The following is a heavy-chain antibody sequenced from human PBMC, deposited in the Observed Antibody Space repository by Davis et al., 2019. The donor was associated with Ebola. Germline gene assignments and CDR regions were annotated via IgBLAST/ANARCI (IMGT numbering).Heavy chain of an antibody. V-gene: IGHV3-9*01. Sequence: PGGSLRLSCAASGFTFDEHAVHWVRQAPGKGLEWVAGLMWDGSKIGYADSGKGRFPISMDNAKSSLYLQMNSLRAEDTALYYCGRDFTPGGLEVWGQGTTVTVSS. CDR1: GFTFDEHA. CDR2: LMWDGSKI. J-gene: IGHJ6*02. CDR3: GRDFTPGGLEV. D-gene: IGHD3-10*01.